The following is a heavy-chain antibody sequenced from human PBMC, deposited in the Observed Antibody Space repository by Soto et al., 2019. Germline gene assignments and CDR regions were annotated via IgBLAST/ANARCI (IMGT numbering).Heavy chain of an antibody. CDR1: GFTFSNAW. D-gene: IGHD3-22*01. CDR2: IKSKTDGGTT. J-gene: IGHJ6*02. Sequence: GGSLRLSCAASGFTFSNAWMNWVRQAPGKGLEWVGRIKSKTDGGTTDYAAPVKGRFTISRDDSKNTLYLQMNSLKTEDTAVYYCTTDTAQQTMIVVVMGDYYGMDVWGQGTTVTVSS. CDR3: TTDTAQQTMIVVVMGDYYGMDV. V-gene: IGHV3-15*07.